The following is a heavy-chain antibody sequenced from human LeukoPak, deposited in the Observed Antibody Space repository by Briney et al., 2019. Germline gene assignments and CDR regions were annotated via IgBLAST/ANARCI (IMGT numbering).Heavy chain of an antibody. V-gene: IGHV1-8*01. CDR3: ARARVIVGATRGLGY. CDR2: MNPNSGNT. D-gene: IGHD1-26*01. CDR1: GYTFTSYD. Sequence: ASVKVSRKASGYTFTSYDINWVRQATGQGLEWMGWMNPNSGNTGYAQKFQGRVTMTRNTSISTAYMELSSLRSEDTAVYYCARARVIVGATRGLGYWGQGTLVAVSS. J-gene: IGHJ4*02.